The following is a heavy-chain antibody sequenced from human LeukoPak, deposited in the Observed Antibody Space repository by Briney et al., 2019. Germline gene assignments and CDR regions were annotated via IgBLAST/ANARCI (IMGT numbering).Heavy chain of an antibody. CDR1: GFTFSSYA. CDR2: ISGSGGST. V-gene: IGHV3-23*01. J-gene: IGHJ4*02. Sequence: GGSLRLSCAASGFTFSSYAMNWARQAPGKGLEWVSAISGSGGSTYYADSVKGRFTISRDNSENTLYLQMNSLRAEDTAVYYCAKDLRRYYDSSGYNFDYWGQGTLVTVSS. D-gene: IGHD3-22*01. CDR3: AKDLRRYYDSSGYNFDY.